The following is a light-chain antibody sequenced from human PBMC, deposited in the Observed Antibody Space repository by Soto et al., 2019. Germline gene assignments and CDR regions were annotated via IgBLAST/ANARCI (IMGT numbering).Light chain of an antibody. CDR1: QALVYGDGNTY. V-gene: IGKV2-30*01. CDR3: MQNTHWPRT. J-gene: IGKJ1*01. CDR2: NVS. Sequence: DVVLTQSPLSLPVTLGQPASISCTSSQALVYGDGNTYLIWVQQRPGQSPRGLIYNVSRRDSGVTDRFSGSGSGTYFTLKISRVEAEDVGIYYCMQNTHWPRTFGQGTKVEIK.